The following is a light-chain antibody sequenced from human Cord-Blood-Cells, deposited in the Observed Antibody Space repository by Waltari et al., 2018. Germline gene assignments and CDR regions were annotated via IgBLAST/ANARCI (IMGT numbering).Light chain of an antibody. Sequence: DIVMTQSPDSLAVSLGERATINCKSSQSVLYSSNNKNYLAWYQQKPGQPPKLLIYWASTRKSEVPDRFSGSGSGTDFTLTISSLQAEDVAVYYCQQYYSTPRTFGQGTKAEIK. CDR3: QQYYSTPRT. J-gene: IGKJ1*01. V-gene: IGKV4-1*01. CDR2: WAS. CDR1: QSVLYSSNNKNY.